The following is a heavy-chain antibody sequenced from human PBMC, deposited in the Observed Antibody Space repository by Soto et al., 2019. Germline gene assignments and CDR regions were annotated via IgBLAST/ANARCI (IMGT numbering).Heavy chain of an antibody. D-gene: IGHD2-2*01. CDR1: GFTFSSYA. Sequence: EVQLLESGGGLVQPGGSLRLSCAASGFTFSSYAMKWVRQAPGKGLEWVSLIGESGTPTYYADSVKGRFTISRDNSGNTLFLEMYSLRADDTAVYYCARYIPGVRYYGMDVWGRGTTVTVSS. CDR2: IGESGTPT. V-gene: IGHV3-23*01. J-gene: IGHJ6*02. CDR3: ARYIPGVRYYGMDV.